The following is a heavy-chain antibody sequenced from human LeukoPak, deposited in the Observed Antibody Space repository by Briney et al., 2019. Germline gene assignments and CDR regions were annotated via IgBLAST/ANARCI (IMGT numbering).Heavy chain of an antibody. D-gene: IGHD3-22*01. V-gene: IGHV1-2*02. CDR1: GYTFTGYY. Sequence: ASVKVSCKASGYTFTGYYMHWVRQAPGQGLEWMGWINPNSGGTNYAQKFQGRVTMTRDTSISTAYMELSRLRSDDTAVYYCARGNGYYDSSGYYVYWGQGTLVTVSA. J-gene: IGHJ4*02. CDR2: INPNSGGT. CDR3: ARGNGYYDSSGYYVY.